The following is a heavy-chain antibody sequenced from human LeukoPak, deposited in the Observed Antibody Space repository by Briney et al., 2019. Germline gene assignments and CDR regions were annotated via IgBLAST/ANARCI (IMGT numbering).Heavy chain of an antibody. V-gene: IGHV3-7*01. CDR3: ARDAVRGGDCDF. J-gene: IGHJ4*02. CDR2: INPDGREQ. Sequence: GGSLRLSCAASGFTFSNYWIKWVRQAPGKGPEWVAQINPDGREQYHADSVEGRFSISRDNAKNSLYLQMNNLRAEDTAVYFCARDAVRGGDCDFWGQGTLVTVS. D-gene: IGHD2-21*02. CDR1: GFTFSNYW.